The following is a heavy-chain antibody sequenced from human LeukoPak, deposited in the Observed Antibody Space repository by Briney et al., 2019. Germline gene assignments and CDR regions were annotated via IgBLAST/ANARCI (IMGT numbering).Heavy chain of an antibody. CDR2: INSDESST. D-gene: IGHD2-21*02. CDR3: ARECGGDCWNAFDI. Sequence: GGSLRLSCAVSGFTFSSYWMHWVRQAPGKGLVWVSRINSDESSTTYADSVKGRFTISRDNAKNTLYPQMNSLRAEDTAVYYCARECGGDCWNAFDIWGQGTMVTVSS. V-gene: IGHV3-74*03. CDR1: GFTFSSYW. J-gene: IGHJ3*02.